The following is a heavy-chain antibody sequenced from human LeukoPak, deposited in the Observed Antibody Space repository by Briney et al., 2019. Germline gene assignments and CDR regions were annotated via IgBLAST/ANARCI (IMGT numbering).Heavy chain of an antibody. CDR3: VRGSTLRHYQY. CDR1: GGSISSSTYY. D-gene: IGHD3-16*01. J-gene: IGHJ4*02. CDR2: IYYSGTT. Sequence: SETLSLTCTVSGGSISSSTYYWGWIRRPPGKGLEWIGSIYYSGTTYYNPSLKSRVTVPVDTSKNQFSLNLSSVTAADTAVYYCVRGSTLRHYQYWGQGTLVTVSS. V-gene: IGHV4-39*01.